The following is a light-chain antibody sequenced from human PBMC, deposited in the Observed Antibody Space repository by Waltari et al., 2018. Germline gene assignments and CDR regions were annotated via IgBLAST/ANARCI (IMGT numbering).Light chain of an antibody. V-gene: IGKV1-39*01. Sequence: DIQMTQSPSSLSASVGDSVTITCRASQTIFTYLHWYQQRPGKAPKLLISSTSKLQSGVPSRFHGGGSGTNFSLAISQLQPEDFATYYCQHTYSLPYTFGQGTQVDVK. CDR1: QTIFTY. CDR3: QHTYSLPYT. J-gene: IGKJ2*01. CDR2: STS.